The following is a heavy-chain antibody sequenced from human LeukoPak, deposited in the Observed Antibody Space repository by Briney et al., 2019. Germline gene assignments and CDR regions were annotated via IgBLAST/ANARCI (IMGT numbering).Heavy chain of an antibody. CDR3: ARWYYYETSGLYYGSFDN. D-gene: IGHD3-22*01. CDR2: ISWDGGST. V-gene: IGHV3-43D*03. CDR1: GFTFDEYA. Sequence: GGSLRLSCAASGFTFDEYAMHWVRQAPGKGLEWVSLISWDGGSTYYADSVKGRFTISRDNARNTLYLQMNSLRAEDTAVYYCARWYYYETSGLYYGSFDNWGQGTLVTVSS. J-gene: IGHJ5*02.